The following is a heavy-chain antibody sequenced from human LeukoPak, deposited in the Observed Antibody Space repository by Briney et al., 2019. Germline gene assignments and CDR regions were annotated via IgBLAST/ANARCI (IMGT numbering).Heavy chain of an antibody. J-gene: IGHJ4*02. CDR1: GGSISSTSSY. CDR3: ARYYYDSSGYYYPVDY. CDR2: IYYSGTT. D-gene: IGHD3-22*01. V-gene: IGHV4-39*01. Sequence: SETLSLTCTVSGGSISSTSSYWGWLRQPPGKGLEWLGSIYYSGTTYYNPSLKSRVTISVETSKNQFSLRLSSVTAADTAVYYCARYYYDSSGYYYPVDYWGQGTLVTVSS.